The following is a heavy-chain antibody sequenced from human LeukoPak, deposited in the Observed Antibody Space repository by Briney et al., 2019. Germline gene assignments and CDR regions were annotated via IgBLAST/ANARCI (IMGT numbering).Heavy chain of an antibody. D-gene: IGHD3-22*01. CDR3: AIDPYYYDGSGSLDY. V-gene: IGHV5-10-1*01. CDR1: GCSFTSYW. Sequence: GESLKISCQGSGCSFTSYWITWVRQMPGKGLEWLGRIDPSDSYTDYSPSFQAHVTISADKSISTAYLQWSSLKASDTAMYYCAIDPYYYDGSGSLDYWGQGTVVTVSS. CDR2: IDPSDSYT. J-gene: IGHJ4*02.